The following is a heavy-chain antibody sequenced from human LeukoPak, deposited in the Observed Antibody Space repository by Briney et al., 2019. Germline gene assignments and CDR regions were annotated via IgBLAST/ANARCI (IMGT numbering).Heavy chain of an antibody. Sequence: GGSLRLSCAASGFTFSSYWMSWVRQAPGKVLEWVANIKQDGSEKYYVDSVKGRFTISRDNAKNSLYLQMNSLRAEDTAVYYCARDVSGYDPYYYYYGMDVWGQGTTVTVSS. D-gene: IGHD5-12*01. J-gene: IGHJ6*02. CDR3: ARDVSGYDPYYYYYGMDV. V-gene: IGHV3-7*01. CDR2: IKQDGSEK. CDR1: GFTFSSYW.